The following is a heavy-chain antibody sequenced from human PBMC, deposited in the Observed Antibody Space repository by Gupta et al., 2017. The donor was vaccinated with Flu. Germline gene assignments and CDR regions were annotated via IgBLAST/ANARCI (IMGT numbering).Heavy chain of an antibody. Sequence: SSYGMHWVRQAPGKGLEWVAVISYDGSNKYYADSVKGRFIISRDNSKNTVFLQMNSLRPEDTAVYYCTEDPDYWGQGTLVTVSS. CDR2: ISYDGSNK. CDR1: SSYG. CDR3: TEDPDY. J-gene: IGHJ4*02. V-gene: IGHV3-30*18.